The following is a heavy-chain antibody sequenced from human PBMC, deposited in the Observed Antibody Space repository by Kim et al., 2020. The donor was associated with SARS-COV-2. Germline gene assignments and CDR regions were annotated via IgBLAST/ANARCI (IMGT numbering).Heavy chain of an antibody. V-gene: IGHV1-3*01. D-gene: IGHD3-10*01. Sequence: QNFQGRFPITRDTSATTAYMELSSLTSKDTAVYYCAREGSGSYNWFDPWGQGTLVTVSS. J-gene: IGHJ5*02. CDR3: AREGSGSYNWFDP.